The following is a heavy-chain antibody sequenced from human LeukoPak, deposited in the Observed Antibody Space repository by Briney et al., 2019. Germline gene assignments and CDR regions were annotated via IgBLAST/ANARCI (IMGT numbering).Heavy chain of an antibody. Sequence: ASVKVSCKASGGTFSSYAISWVRQAPGQGLEWMGGIIPIFGTANYAQKFQGRVTITADKSTSTAYMELSSLRSEDTAVYYCARIANWPYDAFDIWGQGTMVTVSS. CDR3: ARIANWPYDAFDI. V-gene: IGHV1-69*06. D-gene: IGHD7-27*01. CDR1: GGTFSSYA. J-gene: IGHJ3*02. CDR2: IIPIFGTA.